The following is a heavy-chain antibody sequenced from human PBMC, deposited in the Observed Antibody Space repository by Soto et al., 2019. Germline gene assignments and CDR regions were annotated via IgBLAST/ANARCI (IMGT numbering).Heavy chain of an antibody. V-gene: IGHV3-30*03. CDR2: ISYDGSNK. CDR1: GFTFSSYG. J-gene: IGHJ2*01. Sequence: QVQLVESGGGVVQPGRSLRLSCAASGFTFSSYGMHWVRQAPGKGLEWVAVISYDGSNKYYADSVKGRFTISRDNSKNTLSLHINSLGAEDTAVYYWATDRHLTGYWYFDLWGRGTLVTVSS. D-gene: IGHD6-6*01. CDR3: ATDRHLTGYWYFDL.